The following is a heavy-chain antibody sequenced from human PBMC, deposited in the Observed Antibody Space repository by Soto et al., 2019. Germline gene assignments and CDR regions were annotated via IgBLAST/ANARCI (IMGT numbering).Heavy chain of an antibody. D-gene: IGHD6-13*01. CDR3: ARQSYSSYYFDY. J-gene: IGHJ4*02. CDR2: ISSNGGST. V-gene: IGHV3-64*01. Sequence: EVPLVESGGGLVQPGGSLRLSWAASGFTFSSYAMHWVRQAPGKGLEYVSAISSNGGSTYYANSVKGRFTISSDNSKNTLYLQMGSMRAEDMAVYYCARQSYSSYYFDYWGQGTLVTVSS. CDR1: GFTFSSYA.